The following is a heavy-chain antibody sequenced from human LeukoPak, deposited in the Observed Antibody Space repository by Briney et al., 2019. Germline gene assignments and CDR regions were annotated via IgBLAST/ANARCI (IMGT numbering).Heavy chain of an antibody. D-gene: IGHD4-17*01. Sequence: PSETLSLTCTVSGGSIGTYFWSWIRQPPGEGLEWIGCIYCSGSTNYNPCLKSRLTISVDTSKNQFSLKLSSVTAADTAVYYCARRRGGFTTVTTRGLDYWGQGTLVTVSS. CDR1: GGSIGTYF. CDR2: IYCSGST. V-gene: IGHV4-59*12. CDR3: ARRRGGFTTVTTRGLDY. J-gene: IGHJ4*02.